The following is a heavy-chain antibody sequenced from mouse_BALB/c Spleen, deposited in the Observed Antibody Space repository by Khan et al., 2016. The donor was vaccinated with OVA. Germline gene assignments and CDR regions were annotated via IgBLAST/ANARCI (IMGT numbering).Heavy chain of an antibody. D-gene: IGHD4-1*01. J-gene: IGHJ3*01. CDR3: TRRNCDDARLAY. CDR1: GYTFTSYW. Sequence: VQLQQPGTVLARPGASVKMSCKASGYTFTSYWMHWVKQRPGQGFEWIGEINPDNGDTNYNQKFKGKATLTAVKSTSTAYMELSSLTTEDSAVYYCTRRNCDDARLAYWGQGTLVTVSA. CDR2: INPDNGDT. V-gene: IGHV1-5*01.